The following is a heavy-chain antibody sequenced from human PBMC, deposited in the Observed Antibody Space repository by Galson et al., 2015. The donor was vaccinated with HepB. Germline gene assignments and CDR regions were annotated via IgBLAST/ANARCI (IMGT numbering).Heavy chain of an antibody. CDR3: ARIYDGACDY. CDR2: ITSTSNNI. V-gene: IGHV3-21*01. CDR1: GFTFNTYA. Sequence: SLRLSCAASGFTFNTYAMNWVRQAPGKGLEWVSSITSTSNNIYYADSLKGRFTISRDNAKNSLYLQMNSLRAEDTAVYYCARIYDGACDYWGQGTLVTVSS. J-gene: IGHJ4*02. D-gene: IGHD3-10*01.